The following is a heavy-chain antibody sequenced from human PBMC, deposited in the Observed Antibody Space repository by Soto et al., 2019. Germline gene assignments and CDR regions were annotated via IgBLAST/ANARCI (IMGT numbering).Heavy chain of an antibody. CDR1: GYTFTSYG. Sequence: ASVKVSCKASGYTFTSYGISWVRQAPGQGLEWMGWISAYNGNTNYAQKLQGRVTMTADTSTSTAYMELRSLRSDDTAVYYCARVVGGVIVVGWFDPWGQGTLVTVSS. CDR3: ARVVGGVIVVGWFDP. D-gene: IGHD3-16*02. V-gene: IGHV1-18*01. J-gene: IGHJ5*02. CDR2: ISAYNGNT.